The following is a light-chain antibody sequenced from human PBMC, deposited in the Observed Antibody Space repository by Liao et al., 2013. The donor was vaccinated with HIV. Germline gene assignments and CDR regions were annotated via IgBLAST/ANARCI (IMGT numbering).Light chain of an antibody. V-gene: IGLV3-21*04. CDR2: YDS. Sequence: SYELTQPPSVSVAPGKTAKITCGGNNIGGKSVHWYQQKPGQAPVLVIYYDSDRPSGIPERFSGSNSGNTATLTISKVEAGDEADYYCQVWDRISDHVVFGGGTKLTVL. CDR1: NIGGKS. J-gene: IGLJ2*01. CDR3: QVWDRISDHVV.